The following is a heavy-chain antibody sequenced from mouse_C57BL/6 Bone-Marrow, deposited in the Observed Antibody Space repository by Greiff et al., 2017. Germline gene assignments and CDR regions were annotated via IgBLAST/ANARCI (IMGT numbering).Heavy chain of an antibody. CDR2: IHPNSGST. V-gene: IGHV1-64*01. J-gene: IGHJ4*01. D-gene: IGHD2-3*01. CDR3: AREDGYYIYYYAMDY. Sequence: QVQLQQPGAELVKPGASVKLSCKASGYTFTSYWMHWVKQRPGQGLEWIGMIHPNSGSTNYNEKFKSKATLTVDKSSSTAYMQLSSLTSEDSAVYYCAREDGYYIYYYAMDYRGQGTSVTVSS. CDR1: GYTFTSYW.